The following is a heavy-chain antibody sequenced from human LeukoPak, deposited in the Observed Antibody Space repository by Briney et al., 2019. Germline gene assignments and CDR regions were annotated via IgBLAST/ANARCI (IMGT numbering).Heavy chain of an antibody. CDR1: GFTFGNYW. CDR2: IKEDGSEK. D-gene: IGHD1-26*01. Sequence: GGSLRLSCAGYGFTFGNYWMAWVRQAPGKGLEWVANIKEDGSEKYYLDSVEGRFTISRDNAKSSVYLQMNSLRAEDTAVYYCARGIVGATWPLDYWGQGTLVTVS. J-gene: IGHJ4*02. CDR3: ARGIVGATWPLDY. V-gene: IGHV3-7*01.